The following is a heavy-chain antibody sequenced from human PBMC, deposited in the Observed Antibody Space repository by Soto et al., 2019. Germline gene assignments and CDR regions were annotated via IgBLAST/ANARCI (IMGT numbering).Heavy chain of an antibody. CDR3: ARGLRDMTTVTTYYYYYMDV. V-gene: IGHV4-34*01. CDR1: GGSFRGYY. CDR2: INHSGST. D-gene: IGHD4-17*01. Sequence: PSETLSLTCSVYGGSFRGYYWSWIRQPPGKGLEWIGEINHSGSTNYNPSLKSRVTISVDTSKNQFSLKLSSVTAADTAVYYCARGLRDMTTVTTYYYYYMDVWGKGTTVTVSS. J-gene: IGHJ6*03.